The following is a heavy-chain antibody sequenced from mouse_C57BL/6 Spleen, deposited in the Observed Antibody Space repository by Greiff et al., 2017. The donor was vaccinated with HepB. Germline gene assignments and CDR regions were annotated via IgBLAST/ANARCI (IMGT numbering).Heavy chain of an antibody. CDR2: IDPETGGT. V-gene: IGHV1-15*01. Sequence: VQLQQSGAELVRPGASVTLSCKASGYTFTDYEMHWVKQTPVHGLEWIGAIDPETGGTAYNQKFKGKAILTADKSSSTAYMELRSLTSEDSAVYDCTMVAWFAYWGQGTLVTVSA. J-gene: IGHJ3*01. D-gene: IGHD1-1*02. CDR3: TMVAWFAY. CDR1: GYTFTDYE.